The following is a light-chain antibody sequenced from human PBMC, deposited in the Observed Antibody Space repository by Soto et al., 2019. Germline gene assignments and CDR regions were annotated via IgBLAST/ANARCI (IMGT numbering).Light chain of an antibody. CDR1: QSISSY. J-gene: IGKJ1*01. CDR3: QQSYSTPWT. CDR2: AAS. Sequence: DIQMTQSPSSLSASVGDRVTITCRASQSISSYVNWYQQKPGKAPKLLIYAASSLQSGVPSRFSGSGSGTDFTLTISSLQPEDFATYYCQQSYSTPWTFGQGTKVEI. V-gene: IGKV1-39*01.